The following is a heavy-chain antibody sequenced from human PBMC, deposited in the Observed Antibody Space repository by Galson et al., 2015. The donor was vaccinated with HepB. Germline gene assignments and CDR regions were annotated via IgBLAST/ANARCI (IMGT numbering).Heavy chain of an antibody. J-gene: IGHJ6*02. CDR2: TYYRSKWYN. CDR3: ARDLVGLRAGSGWPNYYYYYGMDG. Sequence: CAISGDSVSSNSAAWNWIRQSPSRGLEWLGRTYYRSKWYNDYAVSVKSRITINPDTSKNQFSLQLNSVTPEDTAVYYCARDLVGLRAGSGWPNYYYYYGMDGWGQGTTVTVSS. CDR1: GDSVSSNSAA. D-gene: IGHD6-19*01. V-gene: IGHV6-1*01.